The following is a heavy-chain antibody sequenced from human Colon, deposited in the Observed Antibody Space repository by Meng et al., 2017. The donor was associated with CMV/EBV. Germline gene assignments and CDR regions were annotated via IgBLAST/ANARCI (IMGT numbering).Heavy chain of an antibody. CDR3: ARAKYCCSSSCSGFDI. CDR2: IIPIFGTA. D-gene: IGHD2-15*01. CDR1: GGTFSSYA. Sequence: SVKVSCKASGGTFSSYAISWVRQAPGQGLEWMGGIIPIFGTANYAQNFQGRVTITTDDSTSTAYMELSSLRSEDTAVYFCARAKYCCSSSCSGFDIWGQGTMVTVSS. V-gene: IGHV1-69*05. J-gene: IGHJ3*02.